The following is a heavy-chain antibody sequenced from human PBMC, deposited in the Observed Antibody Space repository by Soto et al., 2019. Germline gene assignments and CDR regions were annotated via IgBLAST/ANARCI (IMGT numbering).Heavy chain of an antibody. D-gene: IGHD1-26*01. CDR2: INASNGNT. J-gene: IGHJ3*02. V-gene: IGHV1-3*01. Sequence: ASVKVSCKASGYTFTSYAMHWVRQAPGQRLEWMGWINASNGNTKYSQKFQGRVTITRDTSASTAYMELSSLRSEDTAVYYCARLGATDACDIWGQGTMVTVSS. CDR1: GYTFTSYA. CDR3: ARLGATDACDI.